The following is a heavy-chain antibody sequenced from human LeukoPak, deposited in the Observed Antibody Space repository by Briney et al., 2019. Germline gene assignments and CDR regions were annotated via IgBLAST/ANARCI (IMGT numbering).Heavy chain of an antibody. V-gene: IGHV1-18*04. Sequence: GASVTVSYKASGYTLTKHYMHGVRQAPGQGGEWMGWISAYNGNTNYAQKLQGKVTMTTNTSTSTAYMELKSLRSDDTAVYYCARVVSVGYWGSECFDYWGQGTLVTVSS. D-gene: IGHD2-8*02. J-gene: IGHJ4*02. CDR2: ISAYNGNT. CDR3: ARVVSVGYWGSECFDY. CDR1: GYTLTKHY.